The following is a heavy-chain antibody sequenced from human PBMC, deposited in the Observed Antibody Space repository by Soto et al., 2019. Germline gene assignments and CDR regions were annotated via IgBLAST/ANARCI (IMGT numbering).Heavy chain of an antibody. J-gene: IGHJ3*01. V-gene: IGHV1-69*01. Sequence: QVHLIQSGAELKRPGSSVKVSCNASGDTFIRYSITWLRQAPGQRLDLMGGIIPIVAKPTYAQKFQGRVAITADDSTITVYLELPSLTSVDTAVYYCARGPGIWISFYFWGEGTPLTVSS. CDR1: GDTFIRYS. D-gene: IGHD3-3*01. CDR2: IIPIVAKP. CDR3: ARGPGIWISFYF.